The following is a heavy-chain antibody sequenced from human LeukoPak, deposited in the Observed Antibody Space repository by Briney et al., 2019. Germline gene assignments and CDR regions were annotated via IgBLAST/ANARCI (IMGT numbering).Heavy chain of an antibody. J-gene: IGHJ4*02. CDR1: GFTFSSYA. CDR2: ISGSGGST. Sequence: GGSLRLSCAASGFTFSSYAMSWVRQAPGKGLEWVSAISGSGGSTYYADSVKGRFTISRDNAKNSLYLQMNSLRAEDTAVYYCARVHLDSSSNYFDYWGQGTLVTVSS. V-gene: IGHV3-23*01. D-gene: IGHD6-13*01. CDR3: ARVHLDSSSNYFDY.